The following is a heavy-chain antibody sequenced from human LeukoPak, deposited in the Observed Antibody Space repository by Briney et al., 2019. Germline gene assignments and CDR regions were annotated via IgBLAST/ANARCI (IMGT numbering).Heavy chain of an antibody. CDR3: ARDSGLASSGYFHY. V-gene: IGHV3-74*01. J-gene: IGHJ4*02. CDR2: INSDGSST. D-gene: IGHD3-22*01. CDR1: GFTFSSNW. Sequence: GGSLRLSCAASGFTFSSNWMHWLRQAPGKELVWVSRINSDGSSTSYADSVKSRFTISRNNSKNTLYLQMNSLRAEDTAVYYCARDSGLASSGYFHYWGQGTLVTVSS.